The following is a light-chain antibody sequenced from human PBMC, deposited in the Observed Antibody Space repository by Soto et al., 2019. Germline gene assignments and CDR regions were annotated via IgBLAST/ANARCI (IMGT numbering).Light chain of an antibody. CDR2: GAT. V-gene: IGKV3-20*01. CDR1: QSVSSGY. Sequence: SVLTQSPGTLSLSLGEIATLSCRASQSVSSGYLAWYQQKPGQAPRLLIYGATSRAAGIPDRFSGSGSETDLTLPISRLQPEDFAVYYCQQYDSSPRTFGQGTKLEIK. J-gene: IGKJ2*01. CDR3: QQYDSSPRT.